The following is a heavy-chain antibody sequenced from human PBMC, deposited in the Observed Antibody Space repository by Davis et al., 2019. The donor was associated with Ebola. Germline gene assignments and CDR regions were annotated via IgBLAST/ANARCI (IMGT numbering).Heavy chain of an antibody. Sequence: GGSLRLSCVASGFTFSSSAMHWVRQAPGKGLEWVAVIAYDEVNSVKGRFTISRDNSKNTLYLEVDSLRPEDTAVYYCARDNGGFGGGWYAGWFDPWGQGTLVTVSS. V-gene: IGHV3-30-3*01. D-gene: IGHD6-19*01. J-gene: IGHJ5*02. CDR2: IAYDEVN. CDR1: GFTFSSSA. CDR3: ARDNGGFGGGWYAGWFDP.